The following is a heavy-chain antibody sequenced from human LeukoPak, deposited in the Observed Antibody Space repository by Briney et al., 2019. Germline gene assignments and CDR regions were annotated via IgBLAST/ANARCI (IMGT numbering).Heavy chain of an antibody. Sequence: GGSLRLSCAASGFTFSSYSMNWVRQAPGKGLEWVSSISSSSSYIYYADSVKGRFTISRDNAKNSLYLQMNSLKAEDTGLYYCARDLRSSSGSLDYWGQGTPVTVSS. D-gene: IGHD6-19*01. V-gene: IGHV3-21*01. CDR2: ISSSSSYI. CDR3: ARDLRSSSGSLDY. J-gene: IGHJ4*02. CDR1: GFTFSSYS.